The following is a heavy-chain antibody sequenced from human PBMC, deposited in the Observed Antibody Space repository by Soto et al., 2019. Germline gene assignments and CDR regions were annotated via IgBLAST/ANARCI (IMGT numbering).Heavy chain of an antibody. D-gene: IGHD5-18*01. V-gene: IGHV3-30-3*01. Sequence: GGSLRLSCAASGFTFSSYAMHWVRQAPGKGLEWVAVISYDGSNKYYADSVKGRFTISRDNSKNTLYLQMNSLRAEDTAVYYCARDSRVTAMVGNRFDPWGQGTLVTVSS. J-gene: IGHJ5*02. CDR1: GFTFSSYA. CDR2: ISYDGSNK. CDR3: ARDSRVTAMVGNRFDP.